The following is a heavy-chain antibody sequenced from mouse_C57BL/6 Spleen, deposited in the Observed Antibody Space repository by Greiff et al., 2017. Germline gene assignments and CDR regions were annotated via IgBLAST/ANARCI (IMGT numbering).Heavy chain of an antibody. D-gene: IGHD1-1*01. CDR2: LYPGSGST. J-gene: IGHJ2*01. CDR1: GYTFTSYW. CDR3: ARRGDHYYCGSSYGY. Sequence: QVQLQQPGAELVKPGASVKMSCKASGYTFTSYWITWVKQRPGQGLEWIGDLYPGSGSTNYNEKFKSKATLTVDTSSSTAYMQLSSLTSEDSAVYYGARRGDHYYCGSSYGYWGQGTTLTVSS. V-gene: IGHV1-55*01.